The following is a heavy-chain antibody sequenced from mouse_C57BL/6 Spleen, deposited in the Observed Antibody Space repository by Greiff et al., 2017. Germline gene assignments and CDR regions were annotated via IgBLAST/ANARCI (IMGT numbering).Heavy chain of an antibody. V-gene: IGHV1-7*01. D-gene: IGHD2-13*01. Sequence: VQLQQSGAELAKPGASVKLSCKASVYTFTSFWMHWVKQRPGQGLEWIGYINPSSGYTKYNQKFKDKATLTADKSSSTAYMQLSSLTYEDSAVYYCARSYGDWEGNWYFDVWGTGTTVTVSS. J-gene: IGHJ1*03. CDR1: VYTFTSFW. CDR3: ARSYGDWEGNWYFDV. CDR2: INPSSGYT.